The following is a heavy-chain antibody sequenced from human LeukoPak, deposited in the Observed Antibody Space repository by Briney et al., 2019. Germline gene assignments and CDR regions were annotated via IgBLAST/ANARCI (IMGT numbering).Heavy chain of an antibody. D-gene: IGHD2-2*01. CDR2: IYSGGST. V-gene: IGHV3-53*01. CDR1: GFTVSSNY. J-gene: IGHJ6*02. CDR3: AREVVPAAGYYYYGMDV. Sequence: GGSLRLSCAASGFTVSSNYMSWVRQAPGKGLEWVSVIYSGGSTYYADSVKGRFTISGDNSKNTLYLQMNSLRAEDTAVYYCAREVVPAAGYYYYGMDVWGQGTTVTVSS.